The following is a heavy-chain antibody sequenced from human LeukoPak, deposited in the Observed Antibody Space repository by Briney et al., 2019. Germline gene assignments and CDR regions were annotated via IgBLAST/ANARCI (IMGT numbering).Heavy chain of an antibody. CDR1: GGSISSYY. V-gene: IGHV4-59*01. Sequence: SEPLSLTCTVSGGSISSYYWSWIRQPPGKALEWIGYIYYSGSTNYNPSLKSRVTISVDTSKNQFSLKLSSVTAEDTAVYYCARAAVPYYFDYWGQGTLVTVSS. D-gene: IGHD2-2*01. CDR3: ARAAVPYYFDY. CDR2: IYYSGST. J-gene: IGHJ4*02.